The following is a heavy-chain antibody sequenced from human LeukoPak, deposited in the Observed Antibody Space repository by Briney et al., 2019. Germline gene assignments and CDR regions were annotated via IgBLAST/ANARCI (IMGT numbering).Heavy chain of an antibody. CDR3: ATDFLGFDP. J-gene: IGHJ5*02. V-gene: IGHV1-24*01. CDR1: GSTLTELS. D-gene: IGHD2/OR15-2a*01. CDR2: FDPEDGEP. Sequence: ASVKVSCKVSGSTLTELSMHWVRQAPGEGLEWMGGFDPEDGEPIYAQKFQGRVTMTEDTSTDTVHMEMSSLRSEDTAVYYCATDFLGFDPWGQGTLVTVSS.